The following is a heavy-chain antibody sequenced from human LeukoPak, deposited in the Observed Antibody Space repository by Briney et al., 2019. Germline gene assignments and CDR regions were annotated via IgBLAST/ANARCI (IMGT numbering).Heavy chain of an antibody. D-gene: IGHD2-21*01. CDR2: ISSSGNTV. Sequence: PGGSLRLSCAASGFTFSSYEINWVRQAPGKGLEWVSYISSSGNTVYYADSVKGRFTISRDNAKNSLYLQMNSLRDDDTAVYYCARGLRAWTLSYYFDYWGQGTLVTVCS. J-gene: IGHJ4*02. CDR1: GFTFSSYE. CDR3: ARGLRAWTLSYYFDY. V-gene: IGHV3-48*03.